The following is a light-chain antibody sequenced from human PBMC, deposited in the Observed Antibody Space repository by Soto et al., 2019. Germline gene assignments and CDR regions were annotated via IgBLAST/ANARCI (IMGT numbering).Light chain of an antibody. CDR3: QSYDSRLTAVV. CDR2: VDG. CDR1: SSNIGAGFD. J-gene: IGLJ2*01. Sequence: QSVLTQPPSVSGAPGQRVTISCTGSSSNIGAGFDVHWYQQLPGTAPKLLIYVDGSRPSGVPDRFSGSKSGSSASLAITGLQAEDEADYYCQSYDSRLTAVVFGGGTKLTVL. V-gene: IGLV1-40*01.